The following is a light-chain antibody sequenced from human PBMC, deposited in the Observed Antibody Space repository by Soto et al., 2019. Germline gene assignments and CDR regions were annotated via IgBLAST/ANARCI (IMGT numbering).Light chain of an antibody. CDR3: QQYNNWPPVT. Sequence: MTQSPSSVSASVGDRVTITCRASQGVSSNLAWYQQKPGQAPRLLIYGASTRATGIPARFSGSGSGTEFTLTISSLQSEDFAVYYCQQYNNWPPVTFGQGTKVDVK. CDR1: QGVSSN. J-gene: IGKJ1*01. CDR2: GAS. V-gene: IGKV3-15*01.